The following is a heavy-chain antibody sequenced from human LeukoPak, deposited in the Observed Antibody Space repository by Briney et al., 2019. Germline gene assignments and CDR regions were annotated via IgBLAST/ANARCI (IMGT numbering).Heavy chain of an antibody. CDR1: GFTFNRFA. Sequence: GGSLRLSCVASGFTFNRFAMSWVRQAPGKGLEYVSGISGSATTTYYADSVKGRFTISRDNSKNTLFLQMNSLRAEDTAVYYCARDLGYCTNGVCHTRFDYWGQGTLVAVSS. D-gene: IGHD2-8*01. J-gene: IGHJ4*02. CDR2: ISGSATTT. CDR3: ARDLGYCTNGVCHTRFDY. V-gene: IGHV3-23*01.